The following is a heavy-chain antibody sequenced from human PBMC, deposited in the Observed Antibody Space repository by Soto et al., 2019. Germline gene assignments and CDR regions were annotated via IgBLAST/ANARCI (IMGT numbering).Heavy chain of an antibody. J-gene: IGHJ4*02. D-gene: IGHD6-6*01. V-gene: IGHV1-2*02. CDR3: ARSLSTIGARPDY. CDR1: GYTFTGYY. Sequence: GASVKVSCKASGYTFTGYYLRWVRQAPGQGLEYMGWINPNTGGTKYTQKFQGRVTMTRDTSTSTAYMELSSLSSDDTAVFYCARSLSTIGARPDYWGQGTLVTVSS. CDR2: INPNTGGT.